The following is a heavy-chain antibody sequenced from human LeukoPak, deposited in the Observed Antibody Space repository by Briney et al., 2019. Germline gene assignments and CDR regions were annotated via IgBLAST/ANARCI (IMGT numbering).Heavy chain of an antibody. V-gene: IGHV4-59*08. Sequence: PSETLSLTCTVSGGSISSYYWSWIRQPPGKGLEWIGYIYYSGSTNYNPSLKSRVTISVDTSKNQFSLKLSSVTAADTAVYYCARTGERPGATEDGAFDPWGQGTLVTVSS. CDR1: GGSISSYY. CDR3: ARTGERPGATEDGAFDP. CDR2: IYYSGST. D-gene: IGHD1-26*01. J-gene: IGHJ5*02.